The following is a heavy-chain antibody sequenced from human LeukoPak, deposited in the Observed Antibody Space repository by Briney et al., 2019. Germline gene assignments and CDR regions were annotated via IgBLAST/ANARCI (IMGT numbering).Heavy chain of an antibody. V-gene: IGHV3-33*01. CDR3: VRGVGVSRFNYFDP. J-gene: IGHJ5*02. Sequence: GGSLRLSCAPSGFTFSSFGMHWVRQAPGKGLEWVAVIWYDASNKYYADSVKGRFTISRDNSQNTLFLQMNSLRDDDTAVYYCVRGVGVSRFNYFDPWGQGTLVIVSS. CDR1: GFTFSSFG. D-gene: IGHD6-13*01. CDR2: IWYDASNK.